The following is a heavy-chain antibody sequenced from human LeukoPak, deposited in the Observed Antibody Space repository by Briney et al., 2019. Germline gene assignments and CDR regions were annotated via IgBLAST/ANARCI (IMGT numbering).Heavy chain of an antibody. Sequence: GGSLRLSCAASGFTLSSYWMHWVRQAPGKGLVWVSRINSDGSSTSYADSVKGRFTISRDNAKNTLYLQMNSLRAEDTAVYYCAREGWELLRIYVGWGQGTLVTISS. J-gene: IGHJ4*02. V-gene: IGHV3-74*01. D-gene: IGHD1-26*01. CDR1: GFTLSSYW. CDR3: AREGWELLRIYVG. CDR2: INSDGSST.